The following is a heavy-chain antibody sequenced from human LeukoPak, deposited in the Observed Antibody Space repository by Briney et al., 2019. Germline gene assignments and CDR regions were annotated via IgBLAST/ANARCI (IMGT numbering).Heavy chain of an antibody. D-gene: IGHD2-2*01. J-gene: IGHJ3*02. CDR3: ARGYCSSTSCATSDALDI. CDR1: GFTFSSYA. Sequence: GGSLRLSCAASGFTFSSYAMHWVRQAPGKGLEGVAVISYDGSNKYYVDYVKGRFTISRDNSKNTLYLQMNSLRAEDTAVYYCARGYCSSTSCATSDALDIWGEGTIVTASS. V-gene: IGHV3-30*01. CDR2: ISYDGSNK.